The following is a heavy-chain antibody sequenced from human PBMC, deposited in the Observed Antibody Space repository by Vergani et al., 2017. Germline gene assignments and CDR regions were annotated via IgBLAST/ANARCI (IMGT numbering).Heavy chain of an antibody. CDR1: GFSLTLYGMR. D-gene: IGHD3-22*01. CDR2: IDWDDDT. V-gene: IGHV2-70*04. Sequence: QVTLKESGPALVKPTQTLPLTCTFSGFSLTLYGMRVSWIRQPPGKALEWLARIDWDDDTYYRTSLRTRLTISKDTFKNQVALTMTNMDPVDTATYYCARTLSDSRGYYLDYWGQGTLITVSS. CDR3: ARTLSDSRGYYLDY. J-gene: IGHJ4*02.